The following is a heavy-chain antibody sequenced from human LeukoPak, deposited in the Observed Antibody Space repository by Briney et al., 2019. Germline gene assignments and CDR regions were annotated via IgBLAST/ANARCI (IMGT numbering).Heavy chain of an antibody. CDR3: ATKQGWGVSRYYFDA. CDR2: LIPIFATP. J-gene: IGHJ4*02. CDR1: RGTFNESG. Sequence: SVKVSCKASRGTFNESGISWVRQTPGQGLARMGGLIPIFATPGYALHFKGRLTLTRDESTSTAYMELSSLRSEDTAVYYCATKQGWGVSRYYFDAWGQGTLVTVSS. D-gene: IGHD6-19*01. V-gene: IGHV1-69*05.